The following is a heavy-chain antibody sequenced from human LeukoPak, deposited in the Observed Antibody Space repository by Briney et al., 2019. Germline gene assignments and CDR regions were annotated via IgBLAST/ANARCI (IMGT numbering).Heavy chain of an antibody. V-gene: IGHV3-23*01. CDR2: ISDSGGNT. D-gene: IGHD6-6*01. CDR3: AKRIQYSSSSAYFDY. J-gene: IGHJ4*02. CDR1: GFTFSGYG. Sequence: GGSLRLSCAASGFTFSGYGMSWVRQAPGKGLEWVSSISDSGGNTYYADSVKGRFTVSRDNSKNTLYLQMNSLRADDTAIFYCAKRIQYSSSSAYFDYWSQGTLVTVSS.